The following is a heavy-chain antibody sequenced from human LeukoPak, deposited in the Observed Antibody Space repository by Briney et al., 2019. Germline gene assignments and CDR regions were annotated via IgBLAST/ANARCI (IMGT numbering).Heavy chain of an antibody. D-gene: IGHD4-17*01. J-gene: IGHJ4*02. CDR2: ISSSSSYI. Sequence: GGSLRLSCAASGFTFSSSSMNWVRQAPGKGLEWVSSISSSSSYIYYADSVKGRFTISRDNDKNSLYLQMNSLRAEDTAVYYCARESYGDYVFDYWGQGTLVTVSS. CDR3: ARESYGDYVFDY. V-gene: IGHV3-21*01. CDR1: GFTFSSSS.